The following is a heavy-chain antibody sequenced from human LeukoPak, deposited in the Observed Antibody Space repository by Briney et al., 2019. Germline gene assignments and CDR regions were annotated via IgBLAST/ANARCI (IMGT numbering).Heavy chain of an antibody. CDR3: ARDYGSGSYYEGR. D-gene: IGHD3-10*01. Sequence: GGSLRLSCAASGFTFSSYEMNWVRQAPGKGLEWVSYISSSGSTIYYADSVKGRFTISRDNAKNSLYLQMNSLRAEDTAVYYCARDYGSGSYYEGRWGQGTLVTVSS. V-gene: IGHV3-48*03. J-gene: IGHJ4*02. CDR1: GFTFSSYE. CDR2: ISSSGSTI.